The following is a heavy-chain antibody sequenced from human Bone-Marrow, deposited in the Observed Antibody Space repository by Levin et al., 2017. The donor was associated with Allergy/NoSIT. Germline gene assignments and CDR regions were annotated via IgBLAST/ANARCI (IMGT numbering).Heavy chain of an antibody. CDR2: ISPATTTI. CDR3: VRTPGAIVVTPYFDY. CDR1: GFPFSDYY. D-gene: IGHD2-21*01. J-gene: IGHJ4*02. Sequence: PGGSLRLSCAASGFPFSDYYMGWVRQTPGKGLEWVSYISPATTTIVYADSVKGRFTISRDNAKKSLFLQITSLSAEDTATYYCVRTPGAIVVTPYFDYWGQGTLVTVSS. V-gene: IGHV3-11*01.